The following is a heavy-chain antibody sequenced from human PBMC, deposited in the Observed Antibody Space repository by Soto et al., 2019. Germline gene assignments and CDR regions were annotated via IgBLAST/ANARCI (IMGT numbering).Heavy chain of an antibody. J-gene: IGHJ5*02. V-gene: IGHV1-46*01. CDR3: ARCSLVVVPAPGFDP. CDR1: GYTFTNYY. CDR2: INPSTGST. D-gene: IGHD2-2*01. Sequence: ASVKFSCKASGYTFTNYYIHWVRQAPGQGLEWMGIINPSTGSTTYAQKFQGRVTLTRDTSTSTVYMDLSSLSSVSAADTALYYCARCSLVVVPAPGFDPWGRGTLVTVSS.